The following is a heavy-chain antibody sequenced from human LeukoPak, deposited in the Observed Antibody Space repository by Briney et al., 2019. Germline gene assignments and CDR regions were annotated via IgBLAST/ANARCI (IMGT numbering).Heavy chain of an antibody. CDR3: ARRGITMVRGVIVRGDFDY. D-gene: IGHD3-10*01. V-gene: IGHV3-48*01. J-gene: IGHJ4*02. CDR2: ISSSSSTI. Sequence: GGSLRLSCAASGFTFSSYSMNWVRQAPGQGLEWVSYISSSSSTIYYADSVKGRFTISRDNAKNSLYLQMNSLRAEDTAVYYCARRGITMVRGVIVRGDFDYWGQGTLVTVSS. CDR1: GFTFSSYS.